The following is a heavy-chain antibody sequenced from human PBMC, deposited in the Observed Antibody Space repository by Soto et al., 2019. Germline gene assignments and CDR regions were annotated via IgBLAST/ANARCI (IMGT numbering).Heavy chain of an antibody. J-gene: IGHJ3*02. CDR1: GFTFSSYS. V-gene: IGHV3-21*01. Sequence: EVQLVESGGGLVKPGGSLRLSCAASGFTFSSYSMNWVRQAPGKGLEWVSSISSSSSYIYYADSVKGRFTISRDNAKNSLYLQMNSLRAEDTAVYYCARVTDSSGWYDRGAFDIWGQGTMVTVSS. CDR3: ARVTDSSGWYDRGAFDI. CDR2: ISSSSSYI. D-gene: IGHD6-19*01.